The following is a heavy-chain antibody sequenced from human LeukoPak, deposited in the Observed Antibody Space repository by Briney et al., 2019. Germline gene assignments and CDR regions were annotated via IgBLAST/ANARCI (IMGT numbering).Heavy chain of an antibody. J-gene: IGHJ6*03. CDR3: ARDLPYGGYYMDV. Sequence: GGSLRLSCAASGFTFSSYWMSWVRQAPGKGLEWVANIKQDGSEKYYVDSVKGRFTISRDNAKNSLYLQMNSLRAEDMAVYYCARDLPYGGYYMDVWGKGTTVTVSS. CDR1: GFTFSSYW. V-gene: IGHV3-7*01. CDR2: IKQDGSEK. D-gene: IGHD3-16*01.